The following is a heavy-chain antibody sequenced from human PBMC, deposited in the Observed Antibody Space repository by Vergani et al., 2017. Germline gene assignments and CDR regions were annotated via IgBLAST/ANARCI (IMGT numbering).Heavy chain of an antibody. J-gene: IGHJ2*01. Sequence: QVQLQESGPGLVKPSETLSLTCAVSGYSISSGYYWGWIRQPPGKGLEWIGSIYHSGSTYYNPSLKSRVTISVDTSKNQFSLKLSSVTAADTAVYYCARPSSYNWFGEPPSWDFDLWGRGTLVTVSS. CDR2: IYHSGST. D-gene: IGHD3-10*01. CDR3: ARPSSYNWFGEPPSWDFDL. V-gene: IGHV4-38-2*01. CDR1: GYSISSGYY.